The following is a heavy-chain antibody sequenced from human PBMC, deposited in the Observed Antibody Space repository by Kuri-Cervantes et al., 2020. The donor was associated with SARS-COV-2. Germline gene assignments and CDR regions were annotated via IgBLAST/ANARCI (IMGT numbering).Heavy chain of an antibody. CDR2: ISSSGSTI. V-gene: IGHV3-48*03. CDR3: ARASGYDFWSGYNYYYYYMDV. Sequence: GESLKISCAASGFTFSSYEMNWVRQAPGKGLEWVSYISSSGSTIYYADSVKGRFTTSRDNAKNSLYLQMNSLRAEDTAVYYCARASGYDFWSGYNYYYYYMDVWGKGTTVTVSS. J-gene: IGHJ6*03. CDR1: GFTFSSYE. D-gene: IGHD3-3*01.